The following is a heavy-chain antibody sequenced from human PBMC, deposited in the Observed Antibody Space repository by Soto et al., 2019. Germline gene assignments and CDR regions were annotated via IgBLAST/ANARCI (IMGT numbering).Heavy chain of an antibody. D-gene: IGHD3-10*01. V-gene: IGHV1-3*01. J-gene: IGHJ4*02. Sequence: QVPLVQSGAEVKKPGASVKVSCEASGYTFTSYAMHWVRQAPGQRLEWMGWINAGSGYTKYSQKFQGRVTITRDTSASAAYMELSSLSSEDTAVYYCARDRFYGPGTFNYFDYWGQGTLVTVSS. CDR2: INAGSGYT. CDR3: ARDRFYGPGTFNYFDY. CDR1: GYTFTSYA.